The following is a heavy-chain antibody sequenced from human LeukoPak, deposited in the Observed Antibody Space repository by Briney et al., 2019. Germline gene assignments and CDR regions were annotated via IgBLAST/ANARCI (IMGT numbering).Heavy chain of an antibody. CDR2: IYHSGST. CDR3: ARERGYSYGFPDY. D-gene: IGHD5-18*01. CDR1: GGSISSSNW. Sequence: SETLSLTCAVSGGSISSSNWWSWVRQPPGKGLEGIGEIYHSGSTNYNPSLKSRVTISVDKSKNQLSLKLSSVTAADTAVYYCARERGYSYGFPDYWGQGTLVTVSS. V-gene: IGHV4-4*02. J-gene: IGHJ4*02.